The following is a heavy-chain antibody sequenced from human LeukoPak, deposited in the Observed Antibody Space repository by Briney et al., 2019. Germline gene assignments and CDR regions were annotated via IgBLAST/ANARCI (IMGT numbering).Heavy chain of an antibody. CDR2: ISSSSSTI. V-gene: IGHV3-48*01. Sequence: GGSLRLSCAASGFTFSSYSMNWVRQAPGKGLGWVSYISSSSSTIYYADSVKGRFTISRDNAKNSLYLQMNSLRAEDTAVYYCAREKAVAAAGAPANWFDPWGQGTLVTVSS. D-gene: IGHD6-13*01. J-gene: IGHJ5*02. CDR3: AREKAVAAAGAPANWFDP. CDR1: GFTFSSYS.